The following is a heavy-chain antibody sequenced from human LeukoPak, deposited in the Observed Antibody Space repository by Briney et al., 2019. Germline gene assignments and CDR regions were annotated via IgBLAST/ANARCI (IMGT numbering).Heavy chain of an antibody. CDR3: ARVTVEMATITGYYYYMDV. CDR2: INPNSGGT. Sequence: ASVKVSCKASGYTFTGYYMHWVRQAPGQGLEWMGRINPNSGGTNYAQKFQGRVTMTRDTSISTAYMELSRLRSVDTAVYYCARVTVEMATITGYYYYMDVWGKGTTVTVSS. CDR1: GYTFTGYY. D-gene: IGHD5-24*01. J-gene: IGHJ6*03. V-gene: IGHV1-2*06.